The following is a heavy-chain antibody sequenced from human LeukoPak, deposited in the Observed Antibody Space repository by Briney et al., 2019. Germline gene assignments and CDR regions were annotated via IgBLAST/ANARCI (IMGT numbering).Heavy chain of an antibody. Sequence: SETLSLTCTVPGGSISSYYWSWIRQPPGKGLEWIGYIYYSGSTNYNPSLKSRVTISVDTSKNQFSLKLSSVTAADTAVYYCARVNYDFWSGYSPFDYWGQGTLVTVSS. D-gene: IGHD3-3*01. CDR3: ARVNYDFWSGYSPFDY. V-gene: IGHV4-59*01. J-gene: IGHJ4*02. CDR1: GGSISSYY. CDR2: IYYSGST.